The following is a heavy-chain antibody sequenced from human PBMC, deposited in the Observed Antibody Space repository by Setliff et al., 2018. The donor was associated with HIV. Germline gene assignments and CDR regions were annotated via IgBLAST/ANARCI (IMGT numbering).Heavy chain of an antibody. J-gene: IGHJ3*02. V-gene: IGHV5-51*01. CDR3: ARRDGRSMNAFEI. CDR2: IYPEDSNI. Sequence: GESLKISCKAVDYTFTTYWIGWVRQMPGEGLEWMGIIYPEDSNIKYNPSFQNQVTISADKSISTAYLQVYNLKASDTATYYCARRDGRSMNAFEIWGPGTMVTVSS. D-gene: IGHD6-13*01. CDR1: DYTFTTYW.